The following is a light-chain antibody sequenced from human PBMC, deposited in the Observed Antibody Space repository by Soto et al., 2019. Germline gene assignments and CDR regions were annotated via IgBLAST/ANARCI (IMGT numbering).Light chain of an antibody. CDR3: QQRSNF. J-gene: IGKJ3*01. Sequence: EIVLTQSPATLSLSPGERATLSCRASQSVSSYLAWYQQKPGQAPRLLIYDASNWATGIPARFSGSGSGTDFTLTISSLKPEDFAVYYCQQRSNFFGPGTKVDIK. CDR2: DAS. V-gene: IGKV3-11*01. CDR1: QSVSSY.